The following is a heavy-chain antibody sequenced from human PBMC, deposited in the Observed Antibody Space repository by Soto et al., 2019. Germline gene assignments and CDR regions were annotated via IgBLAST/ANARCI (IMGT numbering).Heavy chain of an antibody. J-gene: IGHJ4*02. V-gene: IGHV1-3*05. CDR3: ARNILGGTTDY. CDR1: GYSFSTHA. D-gene: IGHD1-7*01. CDR2: INSVNDHT. Sequence: QVHLVQSGAEEKNPGASVKVSCKASGYSFSTHAMHWMRQAPGQGLEWVGWINSVNDHTIYSEKFQGRVTITSDTSATTAYMELSSLTSEDTAIYYCARNILGGTTDYWGQGTLVTVSS.